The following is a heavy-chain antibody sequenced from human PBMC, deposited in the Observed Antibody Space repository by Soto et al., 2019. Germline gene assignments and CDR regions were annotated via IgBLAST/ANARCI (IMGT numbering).Heavy chain of an antibody. CDR2: IGAADDP. D-gene: IGHD2-2*01. CDR1: GFFFNNYD. Sequence: GGSLRLSCVGSGFFFNNYDRHWVRQVRGKGLEWVSAIGAADDPYYSVSVKGRFIVPRDNAQKSLYLQMNNLRAADTAVYFCARAYTGQLPRRGDYYYALDVWGRGTTVTVYS. V-gene: IGHV3-13*05. J-gene: IGHJ6*02. CDR3: ARAYTGQLPRRGDYYYALDV.